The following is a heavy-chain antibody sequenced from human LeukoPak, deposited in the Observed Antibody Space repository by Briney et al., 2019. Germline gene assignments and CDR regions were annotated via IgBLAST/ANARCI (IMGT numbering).Heavy chain of an antibody. Sequence: ASVKVSCKASGYTFTSYDINWVRQATGQGLEWMGWMNPNSGNTGYAQKFQGRVTMTRNTSISTAYMELSSVRSGDTAVYYCARGSGGSDAEYFQDWGQGTLVTVSS. CDR1: GYTFTSYD. CDR2: MNPNSGNT. D-gene: IGHD2-15*01. V-gene: IGHV1-8*01. J-gene: IGHJ1*01. CDR3: ARGSGGSDAEYFQD.